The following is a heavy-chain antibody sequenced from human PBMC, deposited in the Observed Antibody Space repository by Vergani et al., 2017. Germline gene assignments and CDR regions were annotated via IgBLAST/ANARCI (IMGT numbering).Heavy chain of an antibody. V-gene: IGHV3-23*01. J-gene: IGHJ4*02. CDR2: IIARYPST. CDR1: GFTFSACP. Sequence: EVQLLQSGGGVIQPGGSVRLSCAASGFTFSACPMTWVRQAPGKGLEWVPAIIARYPSTYYADSVKGRFTISRDNSKNMLYLQMNSLRAEDTAVYYCARLSYDTTPYLQGGYDCWGQGTLVSVSS. D-gene: IGHD3-22*01. CDR3: ARLSYDTTPYLQGGYDC.